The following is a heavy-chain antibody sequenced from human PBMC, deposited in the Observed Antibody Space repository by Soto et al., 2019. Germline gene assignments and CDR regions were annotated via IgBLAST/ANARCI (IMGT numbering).Heavy chain of an antibody. CDR2: ISYDGTYE. V-gene: IGHV3-30*18. J-gene: IGHJ2*01. Sequence: QVQLVESGGGVVQPGRSLRLSCAASGFTFSNYGMHWVRQAPGKGLEWVAVISYDGTYEYYADSMKGRFTISRDNSKNTLYLQMNSLRPEDTAVYYCVKDRTTLNWYFDLWGRGTLVTVSS. CDR1: GFTFSNYG. D-gene: IGHD1-1*01. CDR3: VKDRTTLNWYFDL.